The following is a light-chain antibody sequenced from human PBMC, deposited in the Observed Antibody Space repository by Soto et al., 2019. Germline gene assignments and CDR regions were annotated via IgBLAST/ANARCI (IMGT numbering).Light chain of an antibody. J-gene: IGKJ5*01. CDR2: AAS. CDR3: QQLNRYPIT. V-gene: IGKV1-9*01. CDR1: QGISSF. Sequence: IQLTQSPSSLSASVGDSVTITCRASQGISSFLAWYQQKPGKAPKLLIYAASTLQSGVPSRFSGSGYGTDGTLTISSLQPEDGDTYFCQQLNRYPITFGQGTRLEIK.